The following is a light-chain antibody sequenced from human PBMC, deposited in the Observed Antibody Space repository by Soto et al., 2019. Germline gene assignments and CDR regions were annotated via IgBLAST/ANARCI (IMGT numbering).Light chain of an antibody. V-gene: IGLV1-40*01. CDR2: ANN. Sequence: QSVLTQSPSVSGAPGQRVTISCTGSSSNIGAGHDVQWYQQFPGTAPKLLIYANNNRPSGVPDRFSGSTSGTSSSLAITGLQAEDEADYYCQSYDSGLHVVFGGGTKVPVL. CDR3: QSYDSGLHVV. J-gene: IGLJ2*01. CDR1: SSNIGAGHD.